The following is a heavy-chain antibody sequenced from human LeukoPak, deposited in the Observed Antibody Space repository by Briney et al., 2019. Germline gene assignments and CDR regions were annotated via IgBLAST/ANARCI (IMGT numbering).Heavy chain of an antibody. CDR1: GFSFSTYG. V-gene: IGHV3-30*02. Sequence: PGGSLRLSCAASGFSFSTYGFHWVRQAPGKGLEWVTFIRFDGGKKNYADSVKGRFAISRDNSKNTVYLQMNSLRAEDTAVYYCAKEIQLWTYYFDYWGQGTLVTVSS. J-gene: IGHJ4*02. D-gene: IGHD5-18*01. CDR3: AKEIQLWTYYFDY. CDR2: IRFDGGKK.